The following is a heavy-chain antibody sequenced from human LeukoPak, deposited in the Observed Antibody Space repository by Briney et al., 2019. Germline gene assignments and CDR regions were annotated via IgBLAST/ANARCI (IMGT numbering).Heavy chain of an antibody. CDR1: DGSISTYS. CDR2: IYYTAST. CDR3: ASQTGMGYSSGWYSSVRVVRAFDY. V-gene: IGHV4-59*12. D-gene: IGHD6-19*01. J-gene: IGHJ4*02. Sequence: SETLSLTCTVSDGSISTYSWSWIRQPPGKELEWIAFIYYTASTNSNPSLKSRVTISVDTSKNQFSLKLSSVTAADTAVYYCASQTGMGYSSGWYSSVRVVRAFDYWGQGTLVTVSS.